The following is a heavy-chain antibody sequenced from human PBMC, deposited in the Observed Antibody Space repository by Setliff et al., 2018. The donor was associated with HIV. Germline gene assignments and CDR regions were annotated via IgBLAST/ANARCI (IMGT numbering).Heavy chain of an antibody. Sequence: GESLKISCKGSGYSFTSYWIGWVRQMPGKGLEWMGITYPGDSETRYSPSFQGQVTISVDKSISTAYVQWSSLKASDTAMYYCARRGIVVVPAGAFDIWGQGTMVTVSS. CDR1: GYSFTSYW. J-gene: IGHJ3*02. V-gene: IGHV5-51*01. CDR2: TYPGDSET. CDR3: ARRGIVVVPAGAFDI. D-gene: IGHD2-2*01.